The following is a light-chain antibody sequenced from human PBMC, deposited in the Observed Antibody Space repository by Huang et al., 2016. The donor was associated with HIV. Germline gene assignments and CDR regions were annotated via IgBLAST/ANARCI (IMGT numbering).Light chain of an antibody. Sequence: IQMTQSPTSLSASVGDKVSITFRASQSIITYLNWYQQKPGKAPKLLISSASSLHSGVPSRFSGSGSGTDFTLTITGLQLDDFATDYCQQSYSALSSFGPGTRL. CDR1: QSIITY. V-gene: IGKV1-39*01. J-gene: IGKJ5*01. CDR2: SAS. CDR3: QQSYSALSS.